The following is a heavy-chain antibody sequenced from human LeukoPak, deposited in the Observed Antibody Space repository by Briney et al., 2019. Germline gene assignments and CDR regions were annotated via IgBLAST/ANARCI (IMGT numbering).Heavy chain of an antibody. V-gene: IGHV1-18*01. CDR3: ARDTHTRYSGYDFPYYFDY. CDR2: ISAYNGNT. CDR1: GYTFTSYG. J-gene: IGHJ4*02. D-gene: IGHD5-12*01. Sequence: ASVKVSCKASGYTFTSYGISWVRQAPGQGLEWMGWISAYNGNTNYAQKLQGRVTMTTDTSTSTAYMELRSLRSDDTAVYYCARDTHTRYSGYDFPYYFDYWGQGTLVTVSS.